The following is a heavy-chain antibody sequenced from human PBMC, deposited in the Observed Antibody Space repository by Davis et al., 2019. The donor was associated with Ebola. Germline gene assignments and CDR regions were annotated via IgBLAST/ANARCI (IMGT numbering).Heavy chain of an antibody. V-gene: IGHV3-53*01. D-gene: IGHD6-19*01. J-gene: IGHJ4*02. CDR2: IYSGGST. Sequence: PGGSLRLSCAASGFTVSSNYMSWVRQPPGKGLEWVSVIYSGGSTYYADSVKGRFTISRDNSKNTLYLQMNSLRAEDTAVYYCAREPSHSSGWQKYYFDYWGQGTLVTVSS. CDR3: AREPSHSSGWQKYYFDY. CDR1: GFTVSSNY.